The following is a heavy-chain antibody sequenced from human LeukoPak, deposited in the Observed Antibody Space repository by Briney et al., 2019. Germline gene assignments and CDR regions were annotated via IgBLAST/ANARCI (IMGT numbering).Heavy chain of an antibody. J-gene: IGHJ4*02. V-gene: IGHV4-59*01. D-gene: IGHD6-19*01. CDR2: IYYSGST. CDR1: GGSISSYY. CDR3: ARIAVAGNYFDY. Sequence: SETLSLTCTVSGGSISSYYWSWIRQPLGKGLEWIGYIYYSGSTNYNPSLKSRVTISVDTSKNQFSLKLSSVTAADTAVYYCARIAVAGNYFDYWGQGTLVTVSS.